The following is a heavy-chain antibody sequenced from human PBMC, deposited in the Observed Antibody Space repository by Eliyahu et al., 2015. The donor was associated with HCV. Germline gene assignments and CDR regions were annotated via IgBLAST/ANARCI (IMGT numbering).Heavy chain of an antibody. CDR1: GFXISSYE. CDR3: ARWFCTTGNCPYNYYGMDV. D-gene: IGHD1-1*01. Sequence: EVQLVESGGGLVQPGGSLXLXCVASGFXISSYEMNWVRQAPGKGLEWISXTGDXGVSKVYADSVKGRFTISRDNAKNSLYLQMNSLRVEDTAVYYCARWFCTTGNCPYNYYGMDVWGQGTAVTVSS. V-gene: IGHV3-48*03. J-gene: IGHJ6*02. CDR2: TGDXGVSK.